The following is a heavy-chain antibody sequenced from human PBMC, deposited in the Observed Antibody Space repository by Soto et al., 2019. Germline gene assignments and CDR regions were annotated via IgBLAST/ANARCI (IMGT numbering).Heavy chain of an antibody. CDR2: IYHSGNT. Sequence: QVQLQESGPGLVKPSETLSLTCTVSGASIRSYYWIWIREAPGKGLEWVGHIYHSGNTNYNPSLKRRVTISVDRSESQVSLKLISVTAADTAVYYSARSRRVTDLGVVVAMYFWGKLTTVAV. CDR3: ARSRRVTDLGVVVAMYF. CDR1: GASIRSYY. V-gene: IGHV4-59*01. J-gene: IGHJ6*04. D-gene: IGHD3-3*01.